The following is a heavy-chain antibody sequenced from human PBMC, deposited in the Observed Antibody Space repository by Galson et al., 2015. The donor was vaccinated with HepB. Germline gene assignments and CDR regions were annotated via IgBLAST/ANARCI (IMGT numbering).Heavy chain of an antibody. V-gene: IGHV4-39*01. Sequence: LSLTCTVSGGSISSSSYYWGWIRQPPGKGLEWIGSIYYSGSTYYNPSLKSRVTISVDTSKNQFSLKLSSVTAADTAVYYCARHSSSGWYGHYYYYGMDVWGQGTTVTVSS. CDR2: IYYSGST. CDR1: GGSISSSSYY. D-gene: IGHD6-19*01. CDR3: ARHSSSGWYGHYYYYGMDV. J-gene: IGHJ6*02.